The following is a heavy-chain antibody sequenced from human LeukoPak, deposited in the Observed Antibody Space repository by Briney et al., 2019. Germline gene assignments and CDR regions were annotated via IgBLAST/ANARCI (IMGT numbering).Heavy chain of an antibody. CDR3: ARVAYSGYEVGY. CDR1: GYSFPNHW. Sequence: GESLEISCKASGYSFPNHWIGWVRQMPGKGLEWMGIIFPGDSDTRYSPSFQGQVTISADKSISTAYLQWSSLKASDSAMYYCARVAYSGYEVGYWGQGTLVTVSS. D-gene: IGHD5-12*01. CDR2: IFPGDSDT. J-gene: IGHJ4*02. V-gene: IGHV5-51*01.